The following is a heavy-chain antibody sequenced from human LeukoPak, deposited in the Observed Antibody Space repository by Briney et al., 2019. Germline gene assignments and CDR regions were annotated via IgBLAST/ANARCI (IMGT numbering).Heavy chain of an antibody. CDR3: ARRAGAYSHPYDY. J-gene: IGHJ4*02. CDR2: FYSDNK. CDR1: GFTVSSNS. V-gene: IGHV3-53*01. Sequence: GGSLRLSCTVSGFTVSSNSMSWVRQAPGKGREGVSFFYSDNKHYSHSVKGRFTISRDNPKNTLYLQMTSLRAEDTAVYYCARRAGAYSHPYDYWGQGTLVTVSS. D-gene: IGHD4/OR15-4a*01.